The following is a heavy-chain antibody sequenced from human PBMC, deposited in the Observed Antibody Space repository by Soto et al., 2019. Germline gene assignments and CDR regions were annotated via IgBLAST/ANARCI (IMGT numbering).Heavy chain of an antibody. D-gene: IGHD3-22*01. Sequence: SETLSLTCTVSGGSISSGGYYWSWIRQHPGKGLEWIGYIYYSGSTYYNPSLKSRVTISVDTSKNQFSLKLSSVTAADTAVYYCARGSRPSGYHNYWGQGTLVTVSS. CDR2: IYYSGST. J-gene: IGHJ4*02. CDR3: ARGSRPSGYHNY. V-gene: IGHV4-31*03. CDR1: GGSISSGGYY.